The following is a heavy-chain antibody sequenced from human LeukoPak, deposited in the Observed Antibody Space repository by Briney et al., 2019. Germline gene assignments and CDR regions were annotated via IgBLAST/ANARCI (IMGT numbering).Heavy chain of an antibody. Sequence: PGGSLRLSCAASGFTFSSYWMNWVRQAPGKGREWVANIKQDGSEKYYVDTVKGRFTISRANAKNSLYMQMNSLRAEDTAVYYCARDDHSGYDSSYWFDPWGQGTLVTVSS. V-gene: IGHV3-7*01. D-gene: IGHD5-12*01. CDR1: GFTFSSYW. CDR2: IKQDGSEK. CDR3: ARDDHSGYDSSYWFDP. J-gene: IGHJ5*02.